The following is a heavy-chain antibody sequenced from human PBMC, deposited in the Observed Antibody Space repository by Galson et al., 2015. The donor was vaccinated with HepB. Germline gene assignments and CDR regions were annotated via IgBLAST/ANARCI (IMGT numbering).Heavy chain of an antibody. Sequence: SVKVSCKASGYPLTTYFMHWVRQAPGQGLEWMGILNPSDKSTTYAQKFRGRVTMTRDTSTSTVYMELSSLASEDTAVYYCTRGGTGYRDGYNFDYWGQGTLVTVSS. D-gene: IGHD5-24*01. J-gene: IGHJ4*02. V-gene: IGHV1-46*03. CDR1: GYPLTTYF. CDR3: TRGGTGYRDGYNFDY. CDR2: LNPSDKST.